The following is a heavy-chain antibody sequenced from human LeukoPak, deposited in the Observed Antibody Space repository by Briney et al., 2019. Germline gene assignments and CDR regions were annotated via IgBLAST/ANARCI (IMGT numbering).Heavy chain of an antibody. V-gene: IGHV3-74*01. D-gene: IGHD3-10*01. J-gene: IGHJ4*02. CDR1: GFTLSSYW. Sequence: PGGSLRLSCAASGFTLSSYWMHWVRQAPGEGLVWVSRIKTAGSRTSYADSGQGRFTISRDNGMNTLYLQMNSLRAEDTAVYYCARDPFGESTYWGRGILVTVSS. CDR2: IKTAGSRT. CDR3: ARDPFGESTY.